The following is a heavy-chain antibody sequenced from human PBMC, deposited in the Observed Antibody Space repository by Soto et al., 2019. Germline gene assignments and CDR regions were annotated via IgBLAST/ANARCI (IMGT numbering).Heavy chain of an antibody. CDR1: GGSISSYY. CDR3: ARGMAGVPAGY. J-gene: IGHJ4*02. V-gene: IGHV4-59*01. D-gene: IGHD2-8*01. Sequence: QVQLQESGPGLVKPSETLSLTCTVSGGSISSYYWSWIRQPPGKGLEWIGYIYYSGSTNYNPSLKSRVIISVDTSKNQFSPKLSSVTAADTAVYYCARGMAGVPAGYWGQGTLVTVSS. CDR2: IYYSGST.